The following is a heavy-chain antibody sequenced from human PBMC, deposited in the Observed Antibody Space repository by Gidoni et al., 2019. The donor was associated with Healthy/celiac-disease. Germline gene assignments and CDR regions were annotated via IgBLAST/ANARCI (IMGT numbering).Heavy chain of an antibody. D-gene: IGHD2-2*01. CDR3: ARDWGRVVVPAAINWFDP. CDR1: GFTFSSYS. Sequence: EVQLVESGGGLVTPGGSLRLSCAASGFTFSSYSMNWVRQAPGKGLEWVSSISSSSSYIYYADSVKGRFTISRDNAKNSLYLQMNSLRAEDTAVYYCARDWGRVVVPAAINWFDPWGQGTLVTVSS. V-gene: IGHV3-21*01. CDR2: ISSSSSYI. J-gene: IGHJ5*02.